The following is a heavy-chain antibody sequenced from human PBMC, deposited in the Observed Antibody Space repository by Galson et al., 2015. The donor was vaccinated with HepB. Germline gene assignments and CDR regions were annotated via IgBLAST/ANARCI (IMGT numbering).Heavy chain of an antibody. J-gene: IGHJ6*02. CDR2: IIPILGIA. V-gene: IGHV1-69*04. CDR3: ARAGTVSGIAVYYYGMDV. CDR1: RGTFSSYA. D-gene: IGHD6-19*01. Sequence: SVKVSCKASRGTFSSYAISWVRQAPGQGLEWMGRIIPILGIANYAQKFQGRVTITADKSTSTAYMELSSLRSEDTAVYYCARAGTVSGIAVYYYGMDVWGQGTTVTVSS.